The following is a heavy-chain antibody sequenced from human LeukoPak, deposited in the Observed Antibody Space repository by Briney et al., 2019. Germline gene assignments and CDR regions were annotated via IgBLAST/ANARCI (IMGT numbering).Heavy chain of an antibody. Sequence: GGSLRLSCAASGFTFSSYSMNWVRQAPGKGLEWVSSISSSSSYIYYADSVKGRFTISRDNAKNSLHLQMNSLRAEDTAVYYCARDGQTGTTVFWGQGTLVTVSS. CDR1: GFTFSSYS. V-gene: IGHV3-21*01. D-gene: IGHD1-7*01. J-gene: IGHJ4*02. CDR3: ARDGQTGTTVF. CDR2: ISSSSSYI.